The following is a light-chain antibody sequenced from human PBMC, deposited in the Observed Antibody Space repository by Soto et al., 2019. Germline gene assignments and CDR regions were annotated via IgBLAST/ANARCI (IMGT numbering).Light chain of an antibody. CDR1: SSNIGSHY. V-gene: IGLV1-47*01. CDR2: RNN. Sequence: QSVLTQPPSASGTPGQRVTISCSGSSSNIGSHYVYWYQQLPGTAPKLLIYRNNHRPSGVPDRFSGSKSGTSASLAISGLRSEDEADYYCAAWDDSLSGVFGGGTKLTVL. CDR3: AAWDDSLSGV. J-gene: IGLJ3*02.